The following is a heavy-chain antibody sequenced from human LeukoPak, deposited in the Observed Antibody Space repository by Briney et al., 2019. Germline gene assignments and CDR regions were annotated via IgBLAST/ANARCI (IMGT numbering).Heavy chain of an antibody. V-gene: IGHV3-21*01. D-gene: IGHD3-3*01. CDR3: ARDLAFGVVTHNFDC. CDR1: GFTFSSYS. J-gene: IGHJ4*02. CDR2: ISSSSSYI. Sequence: GGSLRLSYAASGFTFSSYSMDWVRQAPGKGLEWVSSISSSSSYIYYADSVKGRFTISRDNAKNSLYLQMNSLRAEDTAVYYCARDLAFGVVTHNFDCWGQGTLVTVSS.